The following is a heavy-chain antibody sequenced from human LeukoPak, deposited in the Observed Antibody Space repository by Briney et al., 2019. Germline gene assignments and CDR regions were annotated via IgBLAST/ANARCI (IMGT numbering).Heavy chain of an antibody. CDR2: ISGSGGST. D-gene: IGHD3-10*01. V-gene: IGHV3-23*01. Sequence: GGSLRLSCAASGFTFSNYAMSWVRQAPGKGLEWVSVISGSGGSTSYADSVKGRFTISRDNSKNTLYLQMNSLRAEDTAVFFCAKYYYGSGSYFDYWGQGTLVTVSS. CDR1: GFTFSNYA. J-gene: IGHJ4*02. CDR3: AKYYYGSGSYFDY.